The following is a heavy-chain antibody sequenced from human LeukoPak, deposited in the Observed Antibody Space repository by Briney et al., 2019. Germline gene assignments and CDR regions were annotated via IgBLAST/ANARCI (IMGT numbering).Heavy chain of an antibody. CDR3: AREGTARDAFDI. Sequence: GGSLRLSCAASGFTFSYYAMHWVRQAPGKGLEWVAFISSDGSDKYYADSMKGRFTISRDNSKNTLYLQMTSLGGEDTAMYYCAREGTARDAFDIWGQGTMVTVSS. CDR2: ISSDGSDK. CDR1: GFTFSYYA. D-gene: IGHD2-21*02. V-gene: IGHV3-30-3*01. J-gene: IGHJ3*02.